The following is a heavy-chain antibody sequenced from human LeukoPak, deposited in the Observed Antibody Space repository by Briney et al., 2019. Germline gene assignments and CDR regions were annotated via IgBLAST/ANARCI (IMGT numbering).Heavy chain of an antibody. D-gene: IGHD1-14*01. CDR3: TRYNNDHFDY. Sequence: GGSLRLSCAGSGFTFGGYGMHWFRQTPGKGLEWVAVIAYDGSRAFYADSVKGRFTISRDNSKNTMSVQMDDLRAEDTAVYYCTRYNNDHFDYWSQGTLVTVSS. CDR1: GFTFGGYG. V-gene: IGHV3-33*01. J-gene: IGHJ4*02. CDR2: IAYDGSRA.